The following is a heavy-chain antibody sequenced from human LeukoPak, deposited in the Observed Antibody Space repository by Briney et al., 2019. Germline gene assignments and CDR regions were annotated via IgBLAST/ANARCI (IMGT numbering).Heavy chain of an antibody. V-gene: IGHV4-38-2*02. CDR3: ARAYSSSWYFNWFDP. J-gene: IGHJ5*02. CDR1: GYSISSGYY. D-gene: IGHD6-13*01. CDR2: IYHSGST. Sequence: SETLSLTCTVSGYSISSGYYWAWIRQPPGKGLEWIGNIYHSGSTYYNPSLKSRVTISVDTSKNQCSLQLTSVTAADTAVYYCARAYSSSWYFNWFDPWGQGTLVTVSS.